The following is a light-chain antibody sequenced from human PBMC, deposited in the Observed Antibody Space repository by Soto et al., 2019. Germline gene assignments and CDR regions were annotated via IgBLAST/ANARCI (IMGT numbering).Light chain of an antibody. CDR3: QHYGSSRT. CDR2: GTS. CDR1: QGVSSNY. Sequence: EIVLTQSRGTLSLSPGERATLSCRASQGVSSNYLAWYQQKSGQAPRLLLYGTSSRATGIPERFSGSGSGTDFTLTISRLEPEDFAVYYCQHYGSSRTFGQGTKVDIK. V-gene: IGKV3-20*01. J-gene: IGKJ1*01.